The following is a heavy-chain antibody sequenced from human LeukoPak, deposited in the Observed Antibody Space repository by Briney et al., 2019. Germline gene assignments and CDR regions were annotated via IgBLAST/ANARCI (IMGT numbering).Heavy chain of an antibody. V-gene: IGHV3-30-3*01. CDR2: ISYDGSNK. CDR3: ARARRSSSSGASGY. D-gene: IGHD6-6*01. CDR1: GFTFSSYA. J-gene: IGHJ4*02. Sequence: PGGSLRLFCAASGFTFSSYAMHWVRQAPGKGLEWVAVISYDGSNKYYADSVKGRFTISRDNSKNTLYLQMNSLRAEDTAVYYCARARRSSSSGASGYWGQGTLVTVSS.